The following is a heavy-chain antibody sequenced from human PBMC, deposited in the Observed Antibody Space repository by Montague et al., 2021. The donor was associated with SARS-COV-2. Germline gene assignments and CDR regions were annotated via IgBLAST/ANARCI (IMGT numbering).Heavy chain of an antibody. J-gene: IGHJ4*02. CDR3: AVQPRDSSAWHPFDH. Sequence: SLSLSCAASGFTFSTYAIHWVRQAPGKGLEWVAIMSHDGNYEHYADSAKGRFTISRDSSKNTLHLQMNSLTAEDTAVYYCAVQPRDSSAWHPFDHWGQGTLVTVSS. CDR1: GFTFSTYA. V-gene: IGHV3-33*01. D-gene: IGHD6-19*01. CDR2: MSHDGNYE.